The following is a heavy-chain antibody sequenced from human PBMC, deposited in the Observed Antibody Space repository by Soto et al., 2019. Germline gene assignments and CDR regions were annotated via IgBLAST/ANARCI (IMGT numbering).Heavy chain of an antibody. CDR1: GGSISSGDYY. CDR2: IYYSGST. V-gene: IGHV4-30-4*01. Sequence: QVQLQESGPGLVKPSQTLSLTCTVSGGSISSGDYYWSWIRQPPGKGLEWIGYIYYSGSTYYNPSLKSRVTISVDTSKNQFCLKLSSVTAADTAVYYCARGDYDFWSGYYNDYWGQGTLVTVSS. CDR3: ARGDYDFWSGYYNDY. D-gene: IGHD3-3*01. J-gene: IGHJ4*02.